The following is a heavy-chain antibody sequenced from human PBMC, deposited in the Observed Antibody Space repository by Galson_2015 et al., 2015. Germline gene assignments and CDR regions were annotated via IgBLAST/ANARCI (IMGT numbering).Heavy chain of an antibody. D-gene: IGHD2-8*01. CDR2: IYPGDSDT. V-gene: IGHV5-51*01. Sequence: KGLEWMGIIYPGDSDTRYSPSLQGQVTISVDKSISTAYLQWSSLKASDTAIYYCARVYGELGLFYYMDVWGKGTTVTVSS. J-gene: IGHJ6*03. CDR3: ARVYGELGLFYYMDV.